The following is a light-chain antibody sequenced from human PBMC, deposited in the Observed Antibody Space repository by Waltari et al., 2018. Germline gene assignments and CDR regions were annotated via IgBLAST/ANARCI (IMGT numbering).Light chain of an antibody. V-gene: IGKV2-30*01. CDR3: MQGTHFPWT. CDR1: QSLLSSDGNTY. Sequence: DVVMGQSPLSLPITPGQSVSMTFRSSQSLLSSDGNTYLSWFLQKPGQPPRRLIYKISKRDSGVPDRFSGSGTGTNFTLKISRLQAEDVGIYYCMQGTHFPWTFGQGTKVEIK. J-gene: IGKJ1*01. CDR2: KIS.